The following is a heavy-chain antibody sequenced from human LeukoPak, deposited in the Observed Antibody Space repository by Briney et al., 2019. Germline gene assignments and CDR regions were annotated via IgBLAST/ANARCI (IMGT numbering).Heavy chain of an antibody. V-gene: IGHV1-18*01. CDR1: GYTFSSYG. Sequence: ASVKVSWKASGYTFSSYGITWVRQAPGQGLEWMGWISAYNGNTIYAQKIQDRVTMTTETYTSTAYMELRRLRADDTAVYYCAREEYVWGSYRDVDYWGQGTLVTVSS. CDR2: ISAYNGNT. J-gene: IGHJ4*02. D-gene: IGHD3-16*02. CDR3: AREEYVWGSYRDVDY.